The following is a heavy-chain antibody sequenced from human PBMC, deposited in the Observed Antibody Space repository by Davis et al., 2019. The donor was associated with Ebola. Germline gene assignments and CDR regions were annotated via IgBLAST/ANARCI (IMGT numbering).Heavy chain of an antibody. CDR3: ARDLGSDSPHDAFDI. V-gene: IGHV3-74*01. D-gene: IGHD2-21*01. Sequence: GESLKISCTASGFTFGDYAMSWVRQAPGKGLVWVSRINSDGSSTSYADSVKGRFTISRDNAKNTLYLQMNSLRAEDTAVYYCARDLGSDSPHDAFDIWGQGTMVTVSS. CDR2: INSDGSST. CDR1: GFTFGDYA. J-gene: IGHJ3*02.